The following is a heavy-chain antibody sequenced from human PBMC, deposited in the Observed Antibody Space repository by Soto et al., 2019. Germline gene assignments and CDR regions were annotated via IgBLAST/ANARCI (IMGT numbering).Heavy chain of an antibody. Sequence: QIQLQQSGPGLVKPSQTLSLTCVISGDSVSTNSATWNWIRQSPSRGLEWLGRTYLRSMWYNEYAVSVKSRMAIRPDTSNTLFSLQLSSVTPEDADVYFCARAAVAFDAFDLWGQGTVVTVSS. J-gene: IGHJ3*01. D-gene: IGHD2-15*01. V-gene: IGHV6-1*01. CDR3: ARAAVAFDAFDL. CDR1: GDSVSTNSAT. CDR2: TYLRSMWYN.